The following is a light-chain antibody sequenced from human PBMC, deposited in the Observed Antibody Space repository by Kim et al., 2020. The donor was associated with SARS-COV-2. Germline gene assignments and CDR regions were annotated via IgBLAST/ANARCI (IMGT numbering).Light chain of an antibody. Sequence: LAWYQHKSGQPPRLLIYGASIRATGVPTRFRGSGSGTEFTLTINNLQSEDFGVYYCQQYNNWPPWTFGQGTKVDIK. V-gene: IGKV3-15*01. CDR2: GAS. CDR3: QQYNNWPPWT. J-gene: IGKJ1*01.